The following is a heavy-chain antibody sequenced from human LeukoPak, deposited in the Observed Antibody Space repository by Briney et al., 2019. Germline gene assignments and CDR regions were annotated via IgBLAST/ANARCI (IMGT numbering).Heavy chain of an antibody. J-gene: IGHJ4*02. V-gene: IGHV3-7*01. CDR1: GFTFSSYW. CDR2: IKQDGSEK. D-gene: IGHD6-19*01. CDR3: AREEEWLVSYFDY. Sequence: PGGPLRLSCAASGFTFSSYWMSWVRQAPGKGLEWVANIKQDGSEKYYVDSVKGRFTISRDNAKNSLYLQMNSLRAEDTAVYYCAREEEWLVSYFDYWGQGTLVTVSS.